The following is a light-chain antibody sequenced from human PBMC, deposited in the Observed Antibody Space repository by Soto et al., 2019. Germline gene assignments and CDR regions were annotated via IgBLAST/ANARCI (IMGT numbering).Light chain of an antibody. V-gene: IGKV3-15*01. J-gene: IGKJ1*01. CDR2: GAS. CDR3: QQYNKWPGT. Sequence: EIVMTQSPATLYVSRGERATLSYRASQSVSSNLAWYQQKPGQAPRLLIYGASTRATGIPARFSGSGSGTEFTLTISSLQSEDFAVYYRQQYNKWPGTFGQGTKVEIK. CDR1: QSVSSN.